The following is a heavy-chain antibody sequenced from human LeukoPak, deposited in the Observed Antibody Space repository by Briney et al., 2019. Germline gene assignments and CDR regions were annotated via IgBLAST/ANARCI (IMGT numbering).Heavy chain of an antibody. Sequence: GGSLRLSCAASGFTFSSYGMHWVRQAPAKGLEWVAVISYDGSNKYYADSVKGRFTISRDNSKNTLYLQMNSLRAEDTAVYYCARGNAWLQLLPFDYWGQGTLVTVSS. CDR2: ISYDGSNK. CDR1: GFTFSSYG. CDR3: ARGNAWLQLLPFDY. V-gene: IGHV3-30*03. J-gene: IGHJ4*02. D-gene: IGHD5-24*01.